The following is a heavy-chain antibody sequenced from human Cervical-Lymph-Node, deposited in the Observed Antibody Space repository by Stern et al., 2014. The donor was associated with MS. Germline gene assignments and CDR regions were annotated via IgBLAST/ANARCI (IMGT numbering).Heavy chain of an antibody. D-gene: IGHD1-1*01. CDR1: GDTFTDYA. CDR3: AREVGSLAMDV. CDR2: ITHVFNSA. V-gene: IGHV1-69*06. Sequence: QVQLLQPGAEVKKPGSSVRVSCKASGDTFTDYAISWVRQAPGQGPEWMGGITHVFNSADYAQKFQGRLAITADKSRSPAYMELSILTSEDTAVYYCAREVGSLAMDVWGQGTTVTVSS. J-gene: IGHJ6*01.